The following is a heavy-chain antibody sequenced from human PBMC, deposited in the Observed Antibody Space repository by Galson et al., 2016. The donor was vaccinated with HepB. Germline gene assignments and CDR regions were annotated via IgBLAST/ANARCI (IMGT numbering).Heavy chain of an antibody. CDR2: VFYDDSRK. V-gene: IGHV3-33*01. CDR3: ARDIGDCSSGTCYSDYLDY. CDR1: GFLFSDYG. J-gene: IGHJ4*02. D-gene: IGHD2-15*01. Sequence: SLRLSCAASGFLFSDYGMHWVRQAPGKGLEWVAVVFYDDSRKYYADLVKGRFSISRDNSKNTLFLQMSSLRAEDSAVYYCARDIGDCSSGTCYSDYLDYWGQGTLVAVSS.